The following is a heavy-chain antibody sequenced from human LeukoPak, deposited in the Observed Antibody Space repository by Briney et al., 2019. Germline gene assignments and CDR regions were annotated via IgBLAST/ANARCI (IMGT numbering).Heavy chain of an antibody. CDR3: ARDMWELGGSIDY. Sequence: SETLSLTCTVSGGSISSHYWSWIRQPPGKGLEWIGYIYYSGSTNYNPSLKSRVTISVDTSKNQFSLKLSSVTAADTAVYYCARDMWELGGSIDYWGQGTLVTVSS. CDR1: GGSISSHY. CDR2: IYYSGST. V-gene: IGHV4-59*11. D-gene: IGHD1-26*01. J-gene: IGHJ4*02.